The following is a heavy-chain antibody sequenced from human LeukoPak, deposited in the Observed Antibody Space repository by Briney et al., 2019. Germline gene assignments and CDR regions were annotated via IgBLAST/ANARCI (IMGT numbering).Heavy chain of an antibody. Sequence: GGSLRLSCAASGFTFSNYAMSWVRQAPGKGLEWVSAISGSGGSTHYADSVKGRFTISRDNSKNTLYLQMNSLRAEDTAIYFCAKGSSGWYSKNLESYFDYWGQGTLVTVSS. CDR2: ISGSGGST. CDR3: AKGSSGWYSKNLESYFDY. V-gene: IGHV3-23*01. J-gene: IGHJ4*02. CDR1: GFTFSNYA. D-gene: IGHD6-19*01.